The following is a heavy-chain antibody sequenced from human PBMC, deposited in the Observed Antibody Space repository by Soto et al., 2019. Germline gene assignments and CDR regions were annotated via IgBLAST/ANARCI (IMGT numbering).Heavy chain of an antibody. CDR1: GGSFSGYY. CDR2: INHSGST. CDR3: ARGPYSRNIDY. J-gene: IGHJ4*02. Sequence: QVQLQQWGAGLLKPSETLSLTCAVYGGSFSGYYWSWIRQPPGKGLEWIGEINHSGSTNYNPSLKSRVTISVDTSKNQFSLKLSSVTAADTAVYYCARGPYSRNIDYWGQGTLVTVSS. V-gene: IGHV4-34*01. D-gene: IGHD6-13*01.